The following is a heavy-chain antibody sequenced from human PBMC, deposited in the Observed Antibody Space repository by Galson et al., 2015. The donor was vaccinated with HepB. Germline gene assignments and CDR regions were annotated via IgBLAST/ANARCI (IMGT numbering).Heavy chain of an antibody. J-gene: IGHJ5*02. Sequence: SLRLSCAASTFIFSTYSMNWVRQAPGKGLEWVSYISSSSTTIFYADSVKGRFTISRDNSKNTVYLQMNSLRAEDTAFYYCAREAKGTYFLHPWGPGTLVIVSS. V-gene: IGHV3-48*01. CDR2: ISSSSTTI. D-gene: IGHD1-26*01. CDR3: AREAKGTYFLHP. CDR1: TFIFSTYS.